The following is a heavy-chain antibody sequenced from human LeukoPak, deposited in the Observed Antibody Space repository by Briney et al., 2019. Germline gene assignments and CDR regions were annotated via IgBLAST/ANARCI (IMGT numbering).Heavy chain of an antibody. CDR2: ISSSGSTI. D-gene: IGHD3-10*01. J-gene: IGHJ4*02. CDR1: GFTFSDYY. CDR3: ARESTRGVMTYDY. Sequence: PGGSLRLSCAASGFTFSDYYMSWIRQAPGKGLEWVSYISSSGSTIYYADSVKGRFTISWDNAKNSLCLQMNSLRAEDTAVYYCARESTRGVMTYDYWGQGTLVTVSS. V-gene: IGHV3-11*01.